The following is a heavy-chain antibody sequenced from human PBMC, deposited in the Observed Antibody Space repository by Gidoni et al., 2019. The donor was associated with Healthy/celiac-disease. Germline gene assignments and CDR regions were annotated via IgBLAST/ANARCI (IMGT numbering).Heavy chain of an antibody. CDR1: GFSLSPSGMS. V-gene: IGHV2-70*15. CDR2: SDWDDDK. CDR3: ARIRVVGASYYFDY. Sequence: QVTLRESGPALVNPTPTPTLTCTFPGFSLSPSGMSVSWIRQPPGKALEWLARSDWDDDKYYSTSLKTRLTISKDTSKNQVVLTMTNMDPVDTATYYCARIRVVGASYYFDYWGQGTLVTVSS. D-gene: IGHD1-26*01. J-gene: IGHJ4*02.